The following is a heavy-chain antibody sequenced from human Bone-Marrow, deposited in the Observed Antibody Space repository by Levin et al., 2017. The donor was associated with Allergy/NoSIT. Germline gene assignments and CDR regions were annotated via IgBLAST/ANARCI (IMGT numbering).Heavy chain of an antibody. J-gene: IGHJ4*02. Sequence: GESLKISCAASGFTFSDFFMSWVRQAPGKGLEWLSYISGKSIYTNYADSVKGRFTISRDNAKNSVYLQMNSLRAEDTAVYYCAIEGGGLDYWGQGTLVAVSS. CDR1: GFTFSDFF. V-gene: IGHV3-11*05. CDR3: AIEGGGLDY. CDR2: ISGKSIYT.